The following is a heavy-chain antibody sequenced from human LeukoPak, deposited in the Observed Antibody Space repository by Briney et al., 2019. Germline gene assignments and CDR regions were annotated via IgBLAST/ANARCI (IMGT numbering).Heavy chain of an antibody. CDR2: MNPNSGNT. D-gene: IGHD6-13*01. CDR3: ARARLAAAGGRFDY. J-gene: IGHJ4*02. CDR1: GYTFASYD. Sequence: ASVKVSCKASGYTFASYDINWVRQATGQGLEWMGWMNPNSGNTGYAQKFQGRVTITRNTSISTAYMELSSLRSEDTAVYYCARARLAAAGGRFDYWGQGTLVTVSS. V-gene: IGHV1-8*03.